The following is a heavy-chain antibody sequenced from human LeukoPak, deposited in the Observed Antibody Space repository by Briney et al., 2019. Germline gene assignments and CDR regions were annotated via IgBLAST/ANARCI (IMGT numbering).Heavy chain of an antibody. J-gene: IGHJ4*02. CDR1: GYTLTELS. CDR2: FDPGDGET. Sequence: VASVKVSCKVSGYTLTELSMHWVRQAPGKGLEWMGGFDPGDGETIYAQKFQGRVTMTEDTSTDTAYMELSSLRSEDTAVYYCATEQITQYSSSWPGGLDYWGQGTLVTVFS. CDR3: ATEQITQYSSSWPGGLDY. D-gene: IGHD6-13*01. V-gene: IGHV1-24*01.